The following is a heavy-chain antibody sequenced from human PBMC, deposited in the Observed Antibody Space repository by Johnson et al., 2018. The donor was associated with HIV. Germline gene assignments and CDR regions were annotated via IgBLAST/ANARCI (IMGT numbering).Heavy chain of an antibody. J-gene: IGHJ3*02. D-gene: IGHD2-21*01. V-gene: IGHV3-20*04. CDR2: INWNGDST. Sequence: VLLVESGGGLVQPGGSLRLSCAASGFTVSSNYMSWVRQAPGKGLEWVSGINWNGDSTGYADSVKGRFTISRDNAKNSLYLQMNSLKTEDTAVYYCTTGLSCGKGAFDIWGQGTMVTVSS. CDR3: TTGLSCGKGAFDI. CDR1: GFTVSSNY.